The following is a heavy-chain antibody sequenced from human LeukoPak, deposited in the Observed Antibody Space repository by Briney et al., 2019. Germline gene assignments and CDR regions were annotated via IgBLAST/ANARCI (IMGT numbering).Heavy chain of an antibody. D-gene: IGHD1-26*01. CDR2: IYYSGST. J-gene: IGHJ4*02. Sequence: PSETLSLTCTVSGGSISSSSYSWGWIRQPPGKGLEWIGSIYYSGSTYYNPSLKSRVTISVDTSKNQFSLKLSSVTAADTAVYYCARHGINIVGAPFDYWGQGTLVTVSS. CDR3: ARHGINIVGAPFDY. V-gene: IGHV4-39*01. CDR1: GGSISSSSYS.